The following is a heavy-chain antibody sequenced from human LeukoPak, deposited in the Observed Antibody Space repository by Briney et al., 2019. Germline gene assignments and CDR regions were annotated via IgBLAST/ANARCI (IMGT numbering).Heavy chain of an antibody. CDR3: ARISGSYLDH. V-gene: IGHV3-21*01. CDR2: ISSSSSYI. D-gene: IGHD1-26*01. CDR1: GFTFSSES. Sequence: GGFLRLSRAASGFTFSSESMNWVRQAPGKELEWVSSISSSSSYIYYADSVKGRFTISRDNAKNSLYLQMNSLRAEDTAVYYCARISGSYLDHWGQGTLVTVSS. J-gene: IGHJ4*02.